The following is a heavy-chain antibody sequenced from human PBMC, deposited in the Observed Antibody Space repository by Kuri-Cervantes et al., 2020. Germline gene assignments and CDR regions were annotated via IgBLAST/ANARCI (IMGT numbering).Heavy chain of an antibody. CDR2: INHSRST. Sequence: SQTLSLTCAVYGGSFSGYYWSWIRQPPGKGLEWIGEINHSRSTNYNPSLKSRVTISVDTSKKQFSLKLSSVTAADTAVYYCATNYGGNTAYWYFDLWGRGTLVTVSS. CDR3: ATNYGGNTAYWYFDL. D-gene: IGHD4-23*01. CDR1: GGSFSGYY. V-gene: IGHV4-34*01. J-gene: IGHJ2*01.